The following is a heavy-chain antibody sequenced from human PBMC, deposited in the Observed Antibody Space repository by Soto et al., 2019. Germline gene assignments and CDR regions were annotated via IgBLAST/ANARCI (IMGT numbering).Heavy chain of an antibody. CDR1: GYTFTSYG. Sequence: ASVKVSCKASGYTFTSYGISWVRQAPGQGLEWMGWISAYNGNTNYAQKLQGRVTMTTDTSTSTAYMELRSLRSDDMAVYYCARDTHIVVVPAARFDPWGQGTLVTVSS. D-gene: IGHD2-2*01. CDR3: ARDTHIVVVPAARFDP. V-gene: IGHV1-18*03. CDR2: ISAYNGNT. J-gene: IGHJ5*02.